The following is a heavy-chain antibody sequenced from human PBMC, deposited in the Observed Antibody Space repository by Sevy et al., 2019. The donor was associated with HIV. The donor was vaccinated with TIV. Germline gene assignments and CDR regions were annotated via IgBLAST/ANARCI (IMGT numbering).Heavy chain of an antibody. J-gene: IGHJ5*02. Sequence: GGSLRLSCAASGFTFGGYAMAWVRQAPGKGLESFSAISGTGETTYYTDSVRGRFTISRDNSNNIMYLQMNSLRGEDTAVYYCAKRPVSYCSGATCSLDHWGPGTLVTVSS. CDR3: AKRPVSYCSGATCSLDH. CDR1: GFTFGGYA. CDR2: ISGTGETT. D-gene: IGHD2-2*01. V-gene: IGHV3-23*01.